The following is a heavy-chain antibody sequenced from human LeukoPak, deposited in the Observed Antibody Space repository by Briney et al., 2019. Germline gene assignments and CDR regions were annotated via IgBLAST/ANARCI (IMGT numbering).Heavy chain of an antibody. D-gene: IGHD3-3*01. J-gene: IGHJ3*02. CDR2: INPNSGGT. V-gene: IGHV1-2*04. CDR1: GYTFTGYY. Sequence: ASVKVSCKASGYTFTGYYMHWVRQAPGQGLEWMGWINPNSGGTNYAQKFQGWVTMTRDTSISTAYMELSRLRSDDTAVYYRARDQTYYDFWWDAFDIWGQGTMVTVSS. CDR3: ARDQTYYDFWWDAFDI.